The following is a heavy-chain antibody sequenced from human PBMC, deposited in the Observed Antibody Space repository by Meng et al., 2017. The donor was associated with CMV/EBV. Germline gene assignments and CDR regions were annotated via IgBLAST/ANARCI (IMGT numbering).Heavy chain of an antibody. V-gene: IGHV3-9*01. Sequence: SLKISCAASGFTFSSYAMSWVRQAPGKGLEWVSGISWNSGSIGCADSVKGRFTISRDNAKNSLYLQMNSLRAEDTALYYCAKDRGSRSAAIINAFDIWGQGTMVTVSS. CDR2: ISWNSGSI. CDR3: AKDRGSRSAAIINAFDI. CDR1: GFTFSSYA. D-gene: IGHD2-2*01. J-gene: IGHJ3*02.